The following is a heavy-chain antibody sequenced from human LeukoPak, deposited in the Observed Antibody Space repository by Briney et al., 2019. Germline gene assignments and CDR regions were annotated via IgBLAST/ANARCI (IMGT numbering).Heavy chain of an antibody. Sequence: SGGSLRLSCAASGFTLSTYAMSWVRQTPGKGLEWVAATSSSDAGTYHADSVRGRFTISRDNSKNTLYLQMNSLRAEDAAVYLCAKAPVTSCRGAYCYPFDSWGQGTLVTVSS. CDR1: GFTLSTYA. CDR3: AKAPVTSCRGAYCYPFDS. J-gene: IGHJ4*02. D-gene: IGHD2-21*01. V-gene: IGHV3-23*01. CDR2: TSSSDAGT.